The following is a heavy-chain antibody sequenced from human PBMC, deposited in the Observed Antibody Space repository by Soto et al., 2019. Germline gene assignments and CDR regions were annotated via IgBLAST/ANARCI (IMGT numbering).Heavy chain of an antibody. J-gene: IGHJ5*02. CDR2: ISGSGGST. D-gene: IGHD2-2*01. V-gene: IGHV3-23*01. Sequence: PGGSPGLSCAASGFTFSSYAMSWVRQAPGKGLEWVSAISGSGGSTYYADSVKGRFTISRDNSKNTLYLQMNSLRAEDTAVYYCAKDVFRTFNWFDPWGQGSLVTVSS. CDR3: AKDVFRTFNWFDP. CDR1: GFTFSSYA.